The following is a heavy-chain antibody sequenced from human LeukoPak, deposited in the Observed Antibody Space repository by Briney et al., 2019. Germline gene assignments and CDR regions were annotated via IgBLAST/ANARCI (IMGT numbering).Heavy chain of an antibody. CDR2: IYYSGST. V-gene: IGHV4-59*01. CDR1: GGSISSYY. Sequence: SETLSLTCTVSGGSISSYYWSWIRQPPGKGLEWIGNIYYSGSTNYNPSLKSRGTISVDTSKNQFSLKLSSVTAADTAVYYCARAETTYYDSSAYYPDAFDIWGQGTMVTVSS. J-gene: IGHJ3*02. CDR3: ARAETTYYDSSAYYPDAFDI. D-gene: IGHD3-22*01.